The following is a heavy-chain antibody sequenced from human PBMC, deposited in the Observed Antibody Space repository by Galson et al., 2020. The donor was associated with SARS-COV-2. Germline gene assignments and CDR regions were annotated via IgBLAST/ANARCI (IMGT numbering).Heavy chain of an antibody. CDR2: IYPGDSDT. D-gene: IGHD5-12*01. CDR1: GYSFTSYW. Sequence: GESLKISCTGSGYSFTSYWIGWVRPMPGKGLEWMGLIYPGDSDTRYSPSFQGQVTISADKSISTAYLQWSSLKASDTAMYYCARHSAQNSGWLLNNKLFDYWGQGTLVTVSS. J-gene: IGHJ4*02. CDR3: ARHSAQNSGWLLNNKLFDY. V-gene: IGHV5-51*01.